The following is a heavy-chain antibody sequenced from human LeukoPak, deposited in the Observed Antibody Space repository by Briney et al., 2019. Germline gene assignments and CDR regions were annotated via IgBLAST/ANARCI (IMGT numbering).Heavy chain of an antibody. Sequence: PSETLSLTCAVSGGSISSSNWWSWVRQPPGKGLEWIGEIYHSGSTNYNPSLKSRVTISVDTSKNQFSLKLSSVTAADTAVYLCAREGSQLLEFYYFYMDVWGKGTTVTVSS. D-gene: IGHD2-2*01. CDR3: AREGSQLLEFYYFYMDV. J-gene: IGHJ6*03. V-gene: IGHV4-4*02. CDR1: GGSISSSNW. CDR2: IYHSGST.